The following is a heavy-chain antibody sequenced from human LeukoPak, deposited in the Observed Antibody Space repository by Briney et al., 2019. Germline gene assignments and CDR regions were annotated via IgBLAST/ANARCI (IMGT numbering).Heavy chain of an antibody. CDR1: GFTVSNSY. Sequence: GGSLRLSCAASGFTVSNSYMSWVRQAPGKGLEWVSIIYSGGSTYYADSVKGRFTISRDNSRNTVHLQMNSLRAADSAVYYCARDSSAYYAFDIWGQGTMVTVSS. J-gene: IGHJ3*02. V-gene: IGHV3-53*01. CDR3: ARDSSAYYAFDI. D-gene: IGHD3-22*01. CDR2: IYSGGST.